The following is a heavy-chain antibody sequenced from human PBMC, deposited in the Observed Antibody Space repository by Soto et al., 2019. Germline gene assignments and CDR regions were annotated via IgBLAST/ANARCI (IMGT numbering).Heavy chain of an antibody. V-gene: IGHV4-30-4*01. J-gene: IGHJ4*02. CDR3: ARGGYYYGSGGLS. CDR1: GGSISSGDYY. CDR2: IYYSGST. Sequence: QVQLQESGPGLVKPSQTLSLTCTVSGGSISSGDYYWSWIRQPPGKGLEWIGYIYYSGSTYYNPSLKRRVTISVDTSKNQCSRKLSSVTAADTAVYYCARGGYYYGSGGLSWGQGTLVTVSS. D-gene: IGHD3-10*01.